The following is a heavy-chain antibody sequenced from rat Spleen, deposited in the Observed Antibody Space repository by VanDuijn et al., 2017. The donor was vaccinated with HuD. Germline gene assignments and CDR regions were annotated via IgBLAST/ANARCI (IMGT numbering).Heavy chain of an antibody. V-gene: IGHV5-31*01. CDR1: GFTFNNYW. Sequence: EVQLVETGGGLVQPGRSLKLSCEASGFTFNNYWMTWIRQAPGKGLEWVATITHIGGTSYYPDSVKGRFTISRDNAKSTLYLQMDSLRSEDTATYYCARRTCMDALGQGASVTVSS. CDR2: ITHIGGTS. CDR3: ARRTCMDA. J-gene: IGHJ4*01.